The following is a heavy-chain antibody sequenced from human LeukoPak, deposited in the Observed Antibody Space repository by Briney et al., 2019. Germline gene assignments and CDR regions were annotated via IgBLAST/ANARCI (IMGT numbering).Heavy chain of an antibody. Sequence: PSGGSLRLSCAAPGFTFSSYAMHWVRQAPGKGLEWVAVISYDGSNKYYADSVKGRFTISRDNSKNMLYLQMNSPRAEDTAVYYCARDGDTIFGVVIIPGVSFDYWGQGTLVAVSS. J-gene: IGHJ4*02. CDR2: ISYDGSNK. CDR1: GFTFSSYA. D-gene: IGHD3-3*01. V-gene: IGHV3-30*01. CDR3: ARDGDTIFGVVIIPGVSFDY.